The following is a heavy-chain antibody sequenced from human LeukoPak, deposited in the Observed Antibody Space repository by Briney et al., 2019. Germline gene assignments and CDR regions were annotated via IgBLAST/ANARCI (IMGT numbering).Heavy chain of an antibody. CDR2: INSDGGSA. D-gene: IGHD2-15*01. Sequence: GGSLRLSCAASGFTLSSYWMHWVRQTPGMGLVWVSRINSDGGSASYADSVKGRFAISRDNAKNTLYLQMSSLRAEDTAVYYCARGLHCSGGSCYDTTFDYWGQGTLVTVSS. J-gene: IGHJ4*02. CDR1: GFTLSSYW. CDR3: ARGLHCSGGSCYDTTFDY. V-gene: IGHV3-74*01.